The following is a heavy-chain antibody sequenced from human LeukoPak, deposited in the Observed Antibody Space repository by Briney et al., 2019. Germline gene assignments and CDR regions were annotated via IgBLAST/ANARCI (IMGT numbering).Heavy chain of an antibody. CDR1: GFTFGDYA. J-gene: IGHJ4*02. CDR2: ISGSGGST. V-gene: IGHV3-23*01. D-gene: IGHD6-19*01. CDR3: AKDRIAVGGNFDY. Sequence: GGSLRLSCTASGFTFGDYAMSWVRQAPGKGLEWVSAISGSGGSTYYADSVKGRFTISRDNSKNTLYLQMNSLTAEDTAVYYCAKDRIAVGGNFDYWGQGTLVTVSS.